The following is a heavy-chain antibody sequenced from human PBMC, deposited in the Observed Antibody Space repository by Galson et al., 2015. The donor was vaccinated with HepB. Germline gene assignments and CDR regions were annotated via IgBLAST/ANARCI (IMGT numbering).Heavy chain of an antibody. V-gene: IGHV3-15*01. CDR1: GFTFSNAW. Sequence: SLRLSCAASGFTFSNAWMSWVRQAPGKGLEWVGRIKSKTDGGTTDYAAPVKGRFTISRDDSKNTLYLQMNSLKTEDTAVYYCTTKFRWELRRAFDIWGQGTMVTVSS. CDR2: IKSKTDGGTT. CDR3: TTKFRWELRRAFDI. J-gene: IGHJ3*02. D-gene: IGHD1-26*01.